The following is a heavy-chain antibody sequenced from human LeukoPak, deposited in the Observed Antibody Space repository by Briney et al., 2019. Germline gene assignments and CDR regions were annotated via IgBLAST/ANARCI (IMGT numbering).Heavy chain of an antibody. CDR3: AKGGWGSIVDY. Sequence: GGSLRLSCAASGFTFSSYSMNWVRQAPGKGLEWVSYISSSSSTIYYADSVKGRFTISRDNAKNSLYLQMNSLRAEDTAVYYCAKGGWGSIVDYWGQGTLVTVSS. D-gene: IGHD3-16*01. V-gene: IGHV3-48*01. J-gene: IGHJ4*02. CDR2: ISSSSSTI. CDR1: GFTFSSYS.